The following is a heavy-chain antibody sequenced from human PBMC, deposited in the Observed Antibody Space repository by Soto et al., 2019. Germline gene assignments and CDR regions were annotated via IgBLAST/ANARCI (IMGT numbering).Heavy chain of an antibody. V-gene: IGHV3-53*01. CDR1: GFTVSSNY. CDR3: ARDQLANMPGRPDSSGWYYYYGMDV. D-gene: IGHD6-19*01. J-gene: IGHJ6*02. CDR2: IYSGGST. Sequence: GGSLRLSCAASGFTVSSNYMSWVRQAPGKGLEWVSVIYSGGSTYYADSVKGRFTISRDNSNNTLYLQMNSLRAEDTAVYYCARDQLANMPGRPDSSGWYYYYGMDVWGQGTTVTVSS.